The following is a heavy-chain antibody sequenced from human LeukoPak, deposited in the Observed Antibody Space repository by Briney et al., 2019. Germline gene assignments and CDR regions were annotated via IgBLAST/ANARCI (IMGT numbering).Heavy chain of an antibody. CDR3: ARDRDATGLLDY. CDR1: GFTFSSYE. CDR2: ISSSSSYI. D-gene: IGHD2-15*01. J-gene: IGHJ4*02. Sequence: KPGGSLRLSCAASGFTFSSYEMNWVRQAPGKGLEWVSSISSSSSYIYYADSVKGRFTISRDNAKNSLYLQMNSLRAEDTAVYYCARDRDATGLLDYWGQGTLVTVSS. V-gene: IGHV3-21*01.